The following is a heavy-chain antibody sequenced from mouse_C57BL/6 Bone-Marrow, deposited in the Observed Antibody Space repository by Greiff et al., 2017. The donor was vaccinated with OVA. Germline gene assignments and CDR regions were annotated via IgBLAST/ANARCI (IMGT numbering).Heavy chain of an antibody. Sequence: EVKLVESGGGLVKPGGSLKLSCAASGFTFSSYAMSWVRQTPEKRLEWVATISDGGSYTYYPDNVKGRFTISRDNAKNNLYLQMSHLKSEDTAMYYCARDRYGNLYYFDYWGQGTTLTVSS. V-gene: IGHV5-4*01. D-gene: IGHD2-1*01. CDR1: GFTFSSYA. CDR3: ARDRYGNLYYFDY. CDR2: ISDGGSYT. J-gene: IGHJ2*01.